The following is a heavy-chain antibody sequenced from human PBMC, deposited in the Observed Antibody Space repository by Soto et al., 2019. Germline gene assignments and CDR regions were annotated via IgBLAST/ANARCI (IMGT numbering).Heavy chain of an antibody. CDR2: INPIGGST. CDR1: GYTFTSYY. CDR3: ARAYNWKAWFDP. J-gene: IGHJ5*02. Sequence: QVQLVQSGAEVKKPGASVKVSCKASGYTFTSYYMHWVRQAPGQGLEWMGIINPIGGSTSYAQKFQGRVTMTRDTSTSTVYMELSSLRSEDTAVYYCARAYNWKAWFDPWGQGTLVTVSS. D-gene: IGHD1-1*01. V-gene: IGHV1-46*03.